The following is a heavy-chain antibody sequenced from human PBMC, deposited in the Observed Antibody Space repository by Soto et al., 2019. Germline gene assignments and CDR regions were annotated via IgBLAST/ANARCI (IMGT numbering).Heavy chain of an antibody. CDR3: ARGIATGQLDP. V-gene: IGHV1-3*01. J-gene: IGHJ5*02. CDR2: INPDNGNT. D-gene: IGHD2-15*01. CDR1: GYTFTRYT. Sequence: ASVTVSCKASGYTFTRYTMNWVRQAPGQRLEWMGWINPDNGNTKSSQKFQDRVIITRDTTASTAYMDLSSLRSEDTAVYYCARGIATGQLDPWGQGTLVTVSS.